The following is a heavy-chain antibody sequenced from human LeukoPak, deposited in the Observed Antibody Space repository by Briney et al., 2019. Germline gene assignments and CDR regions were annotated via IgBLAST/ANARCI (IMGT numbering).Heavy chain of an antibody. CDR2: ISGGSEDT. J-gene: IGHJ6*02. V-gene: IGHV3-23*01. Sequence: PGGSLRLSCTASGFTFGGYAMSWVRQAPGKGLEWVSSISGGSEDTYYADSVKGRFTISRDNSKTTLYLQMNSLRAEDTAVYYCARTIAQYSNSWLYFYYGLDVWGQGITVTVSS. CDR3: ARTIAQYSNSWLYFYYGLDV. D-gene: IGHD6-13*01. CDR1: GFTFGGYA.